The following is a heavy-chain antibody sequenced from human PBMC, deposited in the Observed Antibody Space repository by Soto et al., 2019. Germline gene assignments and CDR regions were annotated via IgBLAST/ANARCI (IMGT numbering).Heavy chain of an antibody. J-gene: IGHJ6*02. D-gene: IGHD2-8*01. CDR1: GYTFTSSG. V-gene: IGHV1-18*01. CDR3: AREYCTNGVCVDV. CDR2: ISAHTGSS. Sequence: ASVKVSCKASGYTFTSSGMSWVRQAPGQGLEWMGWISAHTGSSEYAQRFQGRVTMTTDRSTSTAYMELSSLRSEDTAVYYCAREYCTNGVCVDVWGQGATVTVSS.